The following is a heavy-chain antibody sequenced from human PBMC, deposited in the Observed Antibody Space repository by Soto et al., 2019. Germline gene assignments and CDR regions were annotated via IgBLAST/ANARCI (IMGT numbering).Heavy chain of an antibody. D-gene: IGHD3-16*01. CDR3: VKFRGGAYHYYYMAV. CDR1: GFSFSTYG. Sequence: DVQLLESGGALAQRGGSLRLSCAASGFSFSTYGMTWVRQAPGKGLEWVPYGGSGGRTYYADSVRGRFTITRDSSNNTLYLQMNSLRAEDRAVYYCVKFRGGAYHYYYMAVWGNGTTVTVSS. CDR2: GGSGGRT. J-gene: IGHJ6*03. V-gene: IGHV3-23*01.